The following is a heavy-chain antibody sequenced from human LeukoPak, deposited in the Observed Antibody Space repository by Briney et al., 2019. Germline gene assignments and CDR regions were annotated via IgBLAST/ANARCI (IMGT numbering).Heavy chain of an antibody. D-gene: IGHD5-18*01. Sequence: GGSLRLSCAASGFTFSSYEMNWVRQAPGKGLEWVSQTSSSGGAIYYADSVKGRFTISRDNAKNSLYLQMNSLRVEDTAVYYCARYGYGGGFDHWGQGTLVTVSS. V-gene: IGHV3-48*03. CDR1: GFTFSSYE. CDR3: ARYGYGGGFDH. J-gene: IGHJ4*02. CDR2: TSSSGGAI.